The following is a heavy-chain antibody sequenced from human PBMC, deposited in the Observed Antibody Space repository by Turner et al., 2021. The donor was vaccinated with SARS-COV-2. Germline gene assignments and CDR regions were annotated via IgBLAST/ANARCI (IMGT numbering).Heavy chain of an antibody. Sequence: QVQLVQSGAEVKKPGASVKVSCQVSGDTLTELSMHWVRQAPGKGLEWMGGCDPEDGETIYAQKFQGRVTMTEDTSTDTAYMELSSLRSEDTAVYYCATLPSPHHDFWSGYYVFDPWGQGTLVTVSS. CDR2: CDPEDGET. J-gene: IGHJ5*02. CDR1: GDTLTELS. V-gene: IGHV1-24*01. D-gene: IGHD3-3*01. CDR3: ATLPSPHHDFWSGYYVFDP.